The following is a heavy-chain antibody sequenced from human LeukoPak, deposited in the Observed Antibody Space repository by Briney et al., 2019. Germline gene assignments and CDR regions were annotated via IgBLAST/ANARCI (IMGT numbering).Heavy chain of an antibody. D-gene: IGHD4-17*01. CDR3: ASFTPTVTTSFDY. CDR2: INHSGST. J-gene: IGHJ4*02. Sequence: PSETLSLTCAVYGGSFSGYYWSWIRQPPGKGLEWIGEINHSGSTNYNPSLKSRVTISVDTSKNQFSLKLSSVTAADTAVYYCASFTPTVTTSFDYWGQGTLVTVSS. CDR1: GGSFSGYY. V-gene: IGHV4-34*01.